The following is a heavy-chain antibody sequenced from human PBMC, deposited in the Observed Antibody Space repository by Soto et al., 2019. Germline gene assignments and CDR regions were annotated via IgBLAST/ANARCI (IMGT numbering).Heavy chain of an antibody. CDR3: ARYCSGGSCYSPSSFDY. Sequence: NPSETLSLTCAVSGGSISSGGYSWSWIRQPPGKGLEWIGYIYHSGSTYYNPSLKSRVTISVDRSKNQFSLKLSSVTAADTAVYYCARYCSGGSCYSPSSFDYWGQGTLVTVSS. D-gene: IGHD2-15*01. CDR2: IYHSGST. J-gene: IGHJ4*02. CDR1: GGSISSGGYS. V-gene: IGHV4-30-2*01.